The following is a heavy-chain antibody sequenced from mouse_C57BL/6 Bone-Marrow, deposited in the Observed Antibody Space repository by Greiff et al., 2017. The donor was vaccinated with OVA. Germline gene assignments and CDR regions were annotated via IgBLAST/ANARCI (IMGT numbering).Heavy chain of an antibody. D-gene: IGHD1-1*01. CDR2: IWRGGST. J-gene: IGHJ3*01. V-gene: IGHV2-5*01. Sequence: VQLQESGPGLVQPSQSLSITCTVSGFSLTSYGVHWVRQSPGKGLEWLGVIWRGGSTDYNAAFMSRLSITKDNSKSQVFFKMNSLQADDTAIYYRAKRGYYGSSFAYWGQGTLVTVSA. CDR1: GFSLTSYG. CDR3: AKRGYYGSSFAY.